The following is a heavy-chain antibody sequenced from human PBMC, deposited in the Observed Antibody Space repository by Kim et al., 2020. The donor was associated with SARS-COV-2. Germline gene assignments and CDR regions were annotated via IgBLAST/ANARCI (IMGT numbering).Heavy chain of an antibody. CDR3: ARDRIVGASTSRAYPGWVDY. J-gene: IGHJ4*02. D-gene: IGHD1-26*01. Sequence: GGSLRLSCAASGFTFSDYYMSWIRQAPGKGLEWVSYISSSSSYTNYADSVKGRFTISRDNAKNSLYLQMNSLRAEDTAVYYCARDRIVGASTSRAYPGWVDYWGQGTLVTVSS. V-gene: IGHV3-11*06. CDR1: GFTFSDYY. CDR2: ISSSSSYT.